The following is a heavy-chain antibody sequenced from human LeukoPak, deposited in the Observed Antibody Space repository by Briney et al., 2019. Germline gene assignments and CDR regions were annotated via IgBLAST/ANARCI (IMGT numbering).Heavy chain of an antibody. CDR1: GFTFTNSG. CDR3: ARGVYYFDY. Sequence: GGSLRLSCAASGFTFTNSGMHWVRQAPGRGLEWVAFIQFHGSDIFYADSVEGRFTISRDNSKNTLYLQMNSLRPEDTAVYYCARGVYYFDYWGQGTLVTVSS. V-gene: IGHV3-30*02. J-gene: IGHJ4*02. D-gene: IGHD3-3*01. CDR2: IQFHGSDI.